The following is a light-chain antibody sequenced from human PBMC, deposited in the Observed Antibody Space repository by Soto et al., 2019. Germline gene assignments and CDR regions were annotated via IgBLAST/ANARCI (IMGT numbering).Light chain of an antibody. Sequence: DIQMTQSPSTLSASIGDRVTITCRASQSIDSWLAWYQQKPGKAPKLLIYKASSLQTGVPSRFSGSGSGTEIKITISSQQHEDVANYCCRRSSSYSRTFGQGTKVEVK. J-gene: IGKJ1*01. CDR3: RRSSSYSRT. CDR2: KAS. CDR1: QSIDSW. V-gene: IGKV1-5*03.